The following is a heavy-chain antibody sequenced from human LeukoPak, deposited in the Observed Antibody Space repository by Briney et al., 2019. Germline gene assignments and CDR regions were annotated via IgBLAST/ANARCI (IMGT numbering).Heavy chain of an antibody. CDR3: ARETNWNPFDY. V-gene: IGHV3-66*01. D-gene: IGHD1-20*01. Sequence: PGGSLRLSCAASGFTVSSNYMSWVRQAPGKGLEWVSLIYSGGSTYYADSVEGRFTISRDNSKNTLYLQMNSLRAEDTAVYYCARETNWNPFDYWGQGTLVTVSS. CDR1: GFTVSSNY. J-gene: IGHJ4*02. CDR2: IYSGGST.